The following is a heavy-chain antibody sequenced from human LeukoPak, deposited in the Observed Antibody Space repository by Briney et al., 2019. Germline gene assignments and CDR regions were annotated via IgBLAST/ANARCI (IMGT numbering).Heavy chain of an antibody. CDR1: GFTFSIYA. Sequence: GRSLRLSCAASGFTFSIYAMHWVRQAPGKGLEWVAVISYDGSNKYYAESVKGGFTISRDNSKNTLYLQMNSLRAEDTAVYYCATDHSVLLWFGESSGAFDIWGQGTMVTVSS. J-gene: IGHJ3*02. CDR2: ISYDGSNK. CDR3: ATDHSVLLWFGESSGAFDI. D-gene: IGHD3-10*01. V-gene: IGHV3-30-3*01.